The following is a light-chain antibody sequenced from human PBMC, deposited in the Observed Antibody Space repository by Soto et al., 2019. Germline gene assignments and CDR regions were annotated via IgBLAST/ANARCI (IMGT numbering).Light chain of an antibody. V-gene: IGKV3-20*01. CDR1: QSVSSTY. CDR3: QQYGRSPPFT. CDR2: GAS. Sequence: EIVLTQSPGTLSLSPGERATLSCRASQSVSSTYIAWYQQNPGRAPRLLIYGASSRDTGIPDRFSGSGSGTDFTLTISRLEPEDFAVYFCQQYGRSPPFTFGQGTKVEIK. J-gene: IGKJ2*01.